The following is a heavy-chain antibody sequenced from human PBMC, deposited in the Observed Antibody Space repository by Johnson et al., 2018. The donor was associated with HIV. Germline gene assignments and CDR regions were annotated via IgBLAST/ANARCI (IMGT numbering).Heavy chain of an antibody. CDR1: GFSVSRSY. CDR2: LYIGGTS. CDR3: ARDGRDGYNYRWLWGAFDI. Sequence: VQLVESGGGLVQPGGSLRLSCVTSGFSVSRSYMNWVRQAPGKGLEWVSTLYIGGTSYYGDSVKGRFTISRDNSKNTLYLQMNSLRAEDTAVYYCARDGRDGYNYRWLWGAFDIWGQGTMVIVSP. J-gene: IGHJ3*02. V-gene: IGHV3-66*01. D-gene: IGHD5-24*01.